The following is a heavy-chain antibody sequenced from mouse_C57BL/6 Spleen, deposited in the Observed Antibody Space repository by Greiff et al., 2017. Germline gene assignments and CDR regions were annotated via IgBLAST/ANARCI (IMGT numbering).Heavy chain of an antibody. CDR1: GFTFRDYG. J-gene: IGHJ3*01. CDR3: ANNWFAY. V-gene: IGHV5-17*01. Sequence: EVKLMESGGGLVKPGGSLKLSCAASGFTFRDYGMPWVRQAPEKGLEWVAYISSGSSTIYYADTVKGRFTISRDNAKNTLFLQMNSLRSEDTAMYYCANNWFAYWGQGTLVTVAA. CDR2: ISSGSSTI.